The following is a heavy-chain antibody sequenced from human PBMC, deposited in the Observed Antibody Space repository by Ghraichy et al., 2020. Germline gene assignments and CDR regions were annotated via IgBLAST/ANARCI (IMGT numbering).Heavy chain of an antibody. CDR2: INTDGSST. D-gene: IGHD5-18*01. V-gene: IGHV3-74*01. CDR1: GFTFKNYW. J-gene: IGHJ4*02. CDR3: ARVGYSDGSYYFDY. Sequence: LSLTCAASGFTFKNYWMHWVRQAPGKGLVWVSRINTDGSSTNYADSVKGRFTISRDNAKNTVYLQMNSLRAEDTAMYYCARVGYSDGSYYFDYWGQGTLVTVSS.